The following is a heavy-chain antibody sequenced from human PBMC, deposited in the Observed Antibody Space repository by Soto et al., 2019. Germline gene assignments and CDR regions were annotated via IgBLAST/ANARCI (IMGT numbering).Heavy chain of an antibody. V-gene: IGHV1-18*01. CDR2: ISAYSGST. CDR1: GYTFTTYG. CDR3: ARDFTKSSSWPYYFDY. Sequence: QVQLVQSGAEVKKPGASVKVSCKASGYTFTTYGISWVRQAPGQGLEWMGWISAYSGSTKFAQKVQGRVTMTTDTSTTTAYMELWSLTSDDTAVYYCARDFTKSSSWPYYFDYWGQGTLVTVSS. J-gene: IGHJ4*02. D-gene: IGHD6-13*01.